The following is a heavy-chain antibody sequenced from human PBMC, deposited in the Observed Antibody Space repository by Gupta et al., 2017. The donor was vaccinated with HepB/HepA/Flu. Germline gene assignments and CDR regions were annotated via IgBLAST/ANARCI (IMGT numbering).Heavy chain of an antibody. CDR2: IYYIAST. J-gene: IGHJ5*02. D-gene: IGHD2-2*01. CDR1: GGSISSSSYY. Sequence: QLQLQESGPGLVKPSETLSLTCTVSGGSISSSSYYWGWIRQPPGRGLECIGSIYYIASTDDNPALKSRVTLSVNTDKNQVSLTLTSLKAADTAVYYCARSGWMVFGSSTICYPPDRTRTTQWFAPGGQGTIVTVCS. CDR3: ARSGWMVFGSSTICYPPDRTRTTQWFAP. V-gene: IGHV4-39*01.